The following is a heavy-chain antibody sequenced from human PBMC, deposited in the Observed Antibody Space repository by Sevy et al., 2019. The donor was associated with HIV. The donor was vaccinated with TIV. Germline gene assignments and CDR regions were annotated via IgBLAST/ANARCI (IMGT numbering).Heavy chain of an antibody. CDR1: GFTFSSYA. CDR3: AREMRYYYYYYGMVV. CDR2: ISYDGSNK. V-gene: IGHV3-30-3*01. J-gene: IGHJ6*02. Sequence: GESLKISCAASGFTFSSYAMHWVRQAPGKGLEWVAVISYDGSNKYYADSVKGRFTMSRDKSKNTLYLQMNSLTAEDTAVYYCAREMRYYYYYYGMVVWGQGTTVTVS.